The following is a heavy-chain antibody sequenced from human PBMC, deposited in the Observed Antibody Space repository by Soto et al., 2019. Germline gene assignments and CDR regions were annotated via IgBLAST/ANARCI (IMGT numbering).Heavy chain of an antibody. CDR2: INPNSGGT. CDR3: ASAAATGTAGLDF. J-gene: IGHJ4*02. D-gene: IGHD6-13*01. CDR1: GYTFSGFY. V-gene: IGHV1-2*02. Sequence: ASVKVSCKASGYTFSGFYMHWVRQAPGQGLEWMGWINPNSGGTKSAEKFQGRVTMTRDTSISTAYMELSRLTSDDTAVYYCASAAATGTAGLDFWGQGTQVTVS.